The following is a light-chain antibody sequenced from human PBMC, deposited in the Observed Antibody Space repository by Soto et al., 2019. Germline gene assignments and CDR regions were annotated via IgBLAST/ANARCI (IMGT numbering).Light chain of an antibody. CDR3: QQYFVTHRT. J-gene: IGKJ1*01. Sequence: EIVMTQSPATLSVSPGERATLSCRASQSVSSNLAWYQQKPGQSPRLLIYGASTRATGVPARFSGSGSGTEFTLTISSLQSEDFAVYYCQQYFVTHRTFGQGTRVEI. CDR2: GAS. V-gene: IGKV3-15*01. CDR1: QSVSSN.